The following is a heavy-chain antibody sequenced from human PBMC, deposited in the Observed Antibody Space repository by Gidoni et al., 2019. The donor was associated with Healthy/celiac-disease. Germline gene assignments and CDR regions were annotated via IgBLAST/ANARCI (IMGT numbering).Heavy chain of an antibody. CDR1: GFTLSSNY. J-gene: IGHJ4*02. D-gene: IGHD6-13*01. Sequence: EVQLVETGGGLIQPGGSLRLSCAASGFTLSSNYMSWVRQAPGKGLEWVSVSYSGGSTYYADSVKGRFTISRDNSKNTLYLQMNSLRAEDTAVYYCARGRIGRAAAAYGNYFDYWGQGTLVTVSS. CDR2: SYSGGST. CDR3: ARGRIGRAAAAYGNYFDY. V-gene: IGHV3-53*02.